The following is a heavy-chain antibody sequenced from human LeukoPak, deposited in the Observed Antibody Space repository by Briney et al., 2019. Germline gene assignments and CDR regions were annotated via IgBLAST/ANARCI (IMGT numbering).Heavy chain of an antibody. J-gene: IGHJ4*02. CDR3: ARLRGYSYGYGDY. Sequence: GRSLRLSCAASGFSFSTYALHWVRQAPGKGLEWVALIPYDGNNEDYADSVKGRFTISRDNSKTTLYLQMVSLRAEDTAVYYCARLRGYSYGYGDYWGQGTLVTVSS. D-gene: IGHD5-18*01. V-gene: IGHV3-30*07. CDR1: GFSFSTYA. CDR2: IPYDGNNE.